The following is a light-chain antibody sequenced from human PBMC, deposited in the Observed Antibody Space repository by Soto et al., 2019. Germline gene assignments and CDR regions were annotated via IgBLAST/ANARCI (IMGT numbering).Light chain of an antibody. V-gene: IGKV1-27*01. Sequence: DIPMTQSPSSLSASVGDRVTITCRASQGISNYLAWYQQKPGKVPKLLISSASTLQSGVPSRFSGSGSGTDFTLTISSLQPEDVATYYCRKYNSAPHTFGPGTKVDMK. CDR2: SAS. J-gene: IGKJ3*01. CDR1: QGISNY. CDR3: RKYNSAPHT.